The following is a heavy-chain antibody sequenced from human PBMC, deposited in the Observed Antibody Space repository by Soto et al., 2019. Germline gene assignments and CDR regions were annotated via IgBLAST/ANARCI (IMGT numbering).Heavy chain of an antibody. CDR1: GFSFSHYA. Sequence: GGSLRLSCAASGFSFSHYAMHWVRQPPGKGLQWVALISYDGENQYFTDSVRGRFTISRDNSKTAVYLEMNNLRLDDTATYYCVSPHSESSNALDLWAQGTLVTVSS. CDR3: VSPHSESSNALDL. J-gene: IGHJ5*02. CDR2: ISYDGENQ. V-gene: IGHV3-30*04. D-gene: IGHD3-10*01.